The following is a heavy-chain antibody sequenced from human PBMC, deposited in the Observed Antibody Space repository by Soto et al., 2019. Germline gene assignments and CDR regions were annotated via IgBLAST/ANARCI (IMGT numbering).Heavy chain of an antibody. J-gene: IGHJ6*02. D-gene: IGHD3-10*01. CDR2: IYYSGST. V-gene: IGHV4-59*01. CDR3: ARERITMVRATYYYYGMDV. Sequence: SETLSLTCTVPGGSISSYYWSWIRQPPGKGLEWIGYIYYSGSTNYNPSLKSRVTISVDTSKNQFSLKLSSVTAADTAVYYCARERITMVRATYYYYGMDVWGQGTTVTVSS. CDR1: GGSISSYY.